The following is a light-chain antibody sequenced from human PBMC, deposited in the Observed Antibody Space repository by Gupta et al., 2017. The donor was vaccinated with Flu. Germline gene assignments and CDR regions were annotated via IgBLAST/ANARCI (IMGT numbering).Light chain of an antibody. CDR2: EVS. V-gene: IGLV2-11*01. J-gene: IGLJ3*02. Sequence: QSALTQPRSVSGSPGQSVTISCTGTSSDVGGYNYVSWYQQHPGKAPKLMMYEVSKRPSGVPDRFAGSKSGKKASRTISGLQAEDEAEDYCCSYAGSYTCEVFGGGTKLTVL. CDR1: SSDVGGYNY. CDR3: CSYAGSYTCEV.